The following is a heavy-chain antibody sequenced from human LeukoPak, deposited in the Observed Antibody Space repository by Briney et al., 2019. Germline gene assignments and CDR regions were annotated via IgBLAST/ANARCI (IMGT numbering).Heavy chain of an antibody. V-gene: IGHV3-7*01. CDR1: GFTFSTYW. CDR2: INKDGSDR. J-gene: IGHJ4*02. D-gene: IGHD3-3*01. Sequence: GGSLRLSCAASGFTFSTYWMTWVRQAPGKGLEWVANINKDGSDRYYVDSVKGRFTISRDNAKNSLDLQMNSLRAEDTAVYYCANSVGGGLEANEEVHYYFDYWGQGTLVTVSS. CDR3: ANSVGGGLEANEEVHYYFDY.